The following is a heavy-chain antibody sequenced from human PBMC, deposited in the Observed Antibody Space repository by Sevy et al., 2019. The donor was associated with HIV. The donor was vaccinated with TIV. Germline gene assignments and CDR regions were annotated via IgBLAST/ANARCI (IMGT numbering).Heavy chain of an antibody. CDR2: INQDGSEK. CDR3: AREQTTGSKHDCFDS. Sequence: GGSLRLSCAASGFTFSNYWMSWVRQAPGKGLECVANINQDGSEKYYLDSVKGRFIVSRDNAKNSLYLQMNSLRAEDSAMYYCAREQTTGSKHDCFDSWGQGTLVTVSS. V-gene: IGHV3-7*01. D-gene: IGHD2-8*02. J-gene: IGHJ4*02. CDR1: GFTFSNYW.